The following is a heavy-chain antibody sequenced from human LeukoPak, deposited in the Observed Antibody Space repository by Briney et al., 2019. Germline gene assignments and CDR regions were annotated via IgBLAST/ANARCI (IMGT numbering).Heavy chain of an antibody. V-gene: IGHV3-64*01. CDR2: ISSNGGST. CDR3: ARRYYGSGSSFDY. J-gene: IGHJ4*02. D-gene: IGHD3-10*01. Sequence: GGSLRLSCAASGFTFSNYAMHWVRQAPGKGLESVSSISSNGGSTYYANSVKGRFTIPRDNSKNTLYLQMGNLRPEDMAVYYCARRYYGSGSSFDYWGQGTLVTVSS. CDR1: GFTFSNYA.